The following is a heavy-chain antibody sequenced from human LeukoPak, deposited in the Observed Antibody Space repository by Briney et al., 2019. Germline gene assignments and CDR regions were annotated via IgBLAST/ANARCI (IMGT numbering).Heavy chain of an antibody. CDR3: AKEHYYDSSGYPEYFQH. CDR1: GFTFSKYA. D-gene: IGHD3-22*01. J-gene: IGHJ1*01. Sequence: PGGSLRLSCAASGFTFSKYAMNWVRQAPGKGLEWVSGISGSGGSTYYADSVKGRFTISRDNSKNTLYLQMNSLRAEDTAVYYCAKEHYYDSSGYPEYFQHWGQGTLVTVSS. V-gene: IGHV3-23*01. CDR2: ISGSGGST.